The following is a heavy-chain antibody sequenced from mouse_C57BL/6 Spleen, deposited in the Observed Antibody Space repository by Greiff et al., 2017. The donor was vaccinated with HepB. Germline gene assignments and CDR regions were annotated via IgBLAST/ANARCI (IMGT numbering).Heavy chain of an antibody. CDR1: GYTFTSYW. D-gene: IGHD3-2*02. J-gene: IGHJ3*01. CDR2: INPSNGGT. CDR3: AREEGSSGYHFAY. V-gene: IGHV1-53*01. Sequence: QVQLKQPGTELVKPGASVKLSCKASGYTFTSYWMHWVKQRPGQGLEWIGNINPSNGGTNYNEKFKSKATLTVDKSSSTAYMQLSSLTSEDSAVYYCAREEGSSGYHFAYWGQGTLVTVSA.